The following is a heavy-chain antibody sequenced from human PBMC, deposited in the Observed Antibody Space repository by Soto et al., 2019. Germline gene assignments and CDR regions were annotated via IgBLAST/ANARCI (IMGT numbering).Heavy chain of an antibody. Sequence: GESLKISCKGSGKFFSNYRIAWVRQMPGKGLEWMGVIFVGDSDTRYSPSFEGQVTISADKSISTVYLQWDSLKASDTAIYYCARNSGSSVAVRPTGDWGQGTQVTVSS. CDR1: GKFFSNYR. CDR2: IFVGDSDT. CDR3: ARNSGSSVAVRPTGD. J-gene: IGHJ4*02. D-gene: IGHD6-6*01. V-gene: IGHV5-51*01.